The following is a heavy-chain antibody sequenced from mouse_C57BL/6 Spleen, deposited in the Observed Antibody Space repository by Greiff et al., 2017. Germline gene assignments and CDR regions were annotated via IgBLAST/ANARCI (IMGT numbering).Heavy chain of an antibody. CDR2: INPNYGTT. V-gene: IGHV1-39*01. J-gene: IGHJ4*01. CDR3: AIYYSGSYCAMDY. Sequence: EVQLQQSGPELVKPGASVKISCKASGYSFTDYNMNWVKQSNGQSLEWIGVINPNYGTTSYNEKFKGKATLTVDKSSSTAYMQLNSLTSEDSAVYYCAIYYSGSYCAMDYWGTGTSVTVSS. CDR1: GYSFTDYN. D-gene: IGHD1-1*01.